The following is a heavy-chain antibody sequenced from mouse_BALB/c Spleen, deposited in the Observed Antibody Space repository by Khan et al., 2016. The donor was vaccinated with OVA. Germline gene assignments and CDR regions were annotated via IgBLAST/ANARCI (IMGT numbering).Heavy chain of an antibody. CDR1: GDSITSGY. D-gene: IGHD2-12*01. Sequence: EVQLVESGPSLVKPSQTLSLTCSATGDSITSGYWNWIRQFPGNKLEYMGYIIYTGCTYYNPSLKSRISITRHTSKNKNYLHMNSMTDEDTATYYCASSTYSYAFVYWGQGTLVTVSA. V-gene: IGHV3-8*02. CDR3: ASSTYSYAFVY. CDR2: IIYTGCT. J-gene: IGHJ3*01.